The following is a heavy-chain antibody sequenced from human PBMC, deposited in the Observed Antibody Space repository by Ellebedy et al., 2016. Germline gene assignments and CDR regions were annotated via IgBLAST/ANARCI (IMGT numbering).Heavy chain of an antibody. CDR1: GFTLSSYS. D-gene: IGHD3-16*01. CDR3: ARGVGGTSLNWFDP. J-gene: IGHJ5*02. Sequence: GESLKISCAASGFTLSSYSMNWVRQAPGKGLEWVSSITSGSTYIYNADSVKGRFTISRDNAKNSVYLQMNSLRGEDTAVYYCARGVGGTSLNWFDPWGQGTLVTVSS. V-gene: IGHV3-21*01. CDR2: ITSGSTYI.